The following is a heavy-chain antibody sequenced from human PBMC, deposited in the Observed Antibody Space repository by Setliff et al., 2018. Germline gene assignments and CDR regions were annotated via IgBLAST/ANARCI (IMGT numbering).Heavy chain of an antibody. V-gene: IGHV4-34*01. CDR2: INHSGST. Sequence: SETLSLTCAVYGGSSTDHFWSWIRQPPGKGLEWIGEINHSGSTNYNPSLKSRVTISVDTSKNQFSLKLSSVTAADTAVYYCARGGYYYIRSYFDYWGQGTLVTVSS. CDR1: GGSSTDHF. D-gene: IGHD3-22*01. CDR3: ARGGYYYIRSYFDY. J-gene: IGHJ4*02.